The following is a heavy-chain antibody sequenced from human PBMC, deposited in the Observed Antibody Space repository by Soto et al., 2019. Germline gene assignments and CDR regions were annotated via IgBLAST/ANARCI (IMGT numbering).Heavy chain of an antibody. CDR2: IIPIFGTA. J-gene: IGHJ4*02. D-gene: IGHD3-22*01. CDR1: GCTFSSYA. CDR3: ARGYKYDSSGYYPDY. Sequence: ASVKVSCKASGCTFSSYAISWVRQAPGQGLEWMGGIIPIFGTANYAQKFQGRVTITADKSTSTAYMELSSLRSEDTAVYYCARGYKYDSSGYYPDYWGQGTLVTVSS. V-gene: IGHV1-69*06.